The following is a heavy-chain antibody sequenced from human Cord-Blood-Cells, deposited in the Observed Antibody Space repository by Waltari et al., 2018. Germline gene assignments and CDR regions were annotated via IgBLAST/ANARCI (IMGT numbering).Heavy chain of an antibody. Sequence: EVQLVESGGGLDQPGGSLRLSCAASGFTFSSYWMSWVRRAPGTGREWVANIKQDGSEKYYVDSVKGRFTISRDNAKNSLYLQMNSLRAEDTAVYCCARGALGYCSGGSCYSGAFDIWGQGTMVTVSS. CDR1: GFTFSSYW. D-gene: IGHD2-15*01. CDR3: ARGALGYCSGGSCYSGAFDI. V-gene: IGHV3-7*01. J-gene: IGHJ3*02. CDR2: IKQDGSEK.